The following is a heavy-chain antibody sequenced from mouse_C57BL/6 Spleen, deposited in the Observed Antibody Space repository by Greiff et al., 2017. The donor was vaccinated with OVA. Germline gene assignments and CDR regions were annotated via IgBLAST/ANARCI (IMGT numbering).Heavy chain of an antibody. CDR2: ILPGSGST. Sequence: SGAELMKPGASVKLSCKATGYTFTGYWIEWVKQRPGHGLEWIGEILPGSGSTNYTEKFKGKATFTADTSSNTAYMQLSSLTTEDSAIYYCAIYYDYDYFDYWGQGTTLTVSS. CDR3: AIYYDYDYFDY. CDR1: GYTFTGYW. V-gene: IGHV1-9*01. D-gene: IGHD2-4*01. J-gene: IGHJ2*01.